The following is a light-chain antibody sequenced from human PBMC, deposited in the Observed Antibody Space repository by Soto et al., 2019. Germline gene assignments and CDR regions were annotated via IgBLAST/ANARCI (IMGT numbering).Light chain of an antibody. CDR2: AAS. J-gene: IGKJ4*01. CDR1: QGIRND. V-gene: IGKV1-6*01. Sequence: AVQMTQSPSSLSASVGDRVTITCQASQGIRNDLGWYQQKPGKAPKLLIYAASRLQSGVLSRFSGSGSGTAFTLTISSLQPEDVATYYCLQDNNDPLTFGGGTKVEIK. CDR3: LQDNNDPLT.